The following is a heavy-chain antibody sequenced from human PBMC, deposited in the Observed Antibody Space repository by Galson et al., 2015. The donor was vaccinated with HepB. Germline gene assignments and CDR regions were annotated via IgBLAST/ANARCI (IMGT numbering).Heavy chain of an antibody. V-gene: IGHV3-11*01. Sequence: SLRLSCAASTFTFTDYHMSWIRQAPGKGLEWVSYISGSGSTTIFYADSVKGRFTISRDNDKNSLYLQMTSLRAEDTAVYYCARGVFGDFWSGYDLTYFDYWGQGTLVTVSS. CDR1: TFTFTDYH. CDR3: ARGVFGDFWSGYDLTYFDY. CDR2: ISGSGSTTI. J-gene: IGHJ4*02. D-gene: IGHD3-3*01.